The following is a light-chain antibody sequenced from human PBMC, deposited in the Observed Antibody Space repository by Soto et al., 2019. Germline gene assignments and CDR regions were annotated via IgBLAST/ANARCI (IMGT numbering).Light chain of an antibody. CDR2: GAS. V-gene: IGKV3-15*01. J-gene: IGKJ1*01. CDR1: QSVSSN. Sequence: EIVMTQSPATLSVSPGERATLSCRASQSVSSNLAWYQQKPGQAPRLLIYGASTRATGIPARFSGSGSGTEFTLNISSLQSEDFAFYYSHQYNNWPWTFGKGTKVETK. CDR3: HQYNNWPWT.